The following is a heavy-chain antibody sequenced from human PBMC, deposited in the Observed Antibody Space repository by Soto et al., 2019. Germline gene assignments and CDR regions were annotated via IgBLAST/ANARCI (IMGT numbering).Heavy chain of an antibody. J-gene: IGHJ2*01. CDR2: INHSGST. CDR3: ARGEIVVVAATRAYYWYFDL. CDR1: GGSFSGYY. D-gene: IGHD2-15*01. V-gene: IGHV4-34*01. Sequence: SETLSLTCAVYGGSFSGYYWSWIRQPPGKGLEWIGEINHSGSTNYNPSLKSRVTISVDTSKNQFSLKLSSVTAADTAVYYCARGEIVVVAATRAYYWYFDLWGRGTLVTVSS.